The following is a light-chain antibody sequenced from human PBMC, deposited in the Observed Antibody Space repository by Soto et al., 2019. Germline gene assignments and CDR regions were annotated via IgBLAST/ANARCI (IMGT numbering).Light chain of an antibody. V-gene: IGLV2-14*01. Sequence: QSALSQPASVSGSPGQSITISCTGTSSDVGGFEYVSWYQHQPGKAPNLIIYDVTKRPSGVSNRFSGYKSGNTASLTISGIQAEEEGDYYGGSITSSSTLGVVFGGGTKLTVL. CDR1: SSDVGGFEY. CDR2: DVT. J-gene: IGLJ2*01. CDR3: GSITSSSTLGVV.